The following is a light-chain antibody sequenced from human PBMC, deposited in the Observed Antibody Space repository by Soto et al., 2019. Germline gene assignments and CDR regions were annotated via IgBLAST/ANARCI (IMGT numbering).Light chain of an antibody. CDR3: QQDISFPFT. J-gene: IGKJ3*01. V-gene: IGKV1-12*01. CDR1: QGISSW. Sequence: DIQMTQSPSSVSASVGDRVTITCRASQGISSWLAWYQQKPGQAPKLLIYAASNLQSGVPSRFSGSGSGTDVALTINSLQPEDFATYYFQQDISFPFTFGPGTKVDVK. CDR2: AAS.